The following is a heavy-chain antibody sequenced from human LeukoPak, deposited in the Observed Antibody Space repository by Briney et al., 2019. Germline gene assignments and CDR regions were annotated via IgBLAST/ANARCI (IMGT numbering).Heavy chain of an antibody. V-gene: IGHV4-59*01. Sequence: SETLSLTCTVSGDSISGYYWSWMRQPPGRGLEWIGNIYYSGSTSYNPSLKSRVTISVDTSKNQFSLKLRSVTAADTAVYYCAGYVSSGLDYWGQGTLVTVSS. CDR3: AGYVSSGLDY. CDR2: IYYSGST. D-gene: IGHD3-22*01. CDR1: GDSISGYY. J-gene: IGHJ4*02.